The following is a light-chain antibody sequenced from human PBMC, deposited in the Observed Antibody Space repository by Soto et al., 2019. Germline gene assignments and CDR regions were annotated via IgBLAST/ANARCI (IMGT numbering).Light chain of an antibody. CDR2: EAT. V-gene: IGLV2-23*02. Sequence: QSVLTQPASVSGSPGQSITISCTGTSNDVGGYNLVSWYQQHPGKVPKLIIYEATKRPSGVSDRFSGSRSGNTASLTISALRAEDEADYSCSSFADGATFVFGGGTKLTVL. CDR1: SNDVGGYNL. CDR3: SSFADGATFV. J-gene: IGLJ2*01.